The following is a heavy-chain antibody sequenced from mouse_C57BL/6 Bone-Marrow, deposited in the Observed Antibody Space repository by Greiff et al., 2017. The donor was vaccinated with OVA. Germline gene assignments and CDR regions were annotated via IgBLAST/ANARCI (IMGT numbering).Heavy chain of an antibody. CDR2: IDPSDSYT. CDR3: AREDYYGSADY. Sequence: QVHVKQPGAELVRPGTSVKLSCKASGYTFTSYWMHWVKQRPGQGLEWIGVIDPSDSYTNYNQKFKGKATLTVDTSSSTAYMQLSSLTSEDSAVYYCAREDYYGSADYWGQGTTLTVSS. CDR1: GYTFTSYW. D-gene: IGHD1-1*01. V-gene: IGHV1-59*01. J-gene: IGHJ2*01.